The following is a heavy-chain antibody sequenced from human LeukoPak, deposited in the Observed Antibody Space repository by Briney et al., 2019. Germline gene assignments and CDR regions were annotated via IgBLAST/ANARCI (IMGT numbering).Heavy chain of an antibody. J-gene: IGHJ4*02. V-gene: IGHV4-39*01. CDR2: IYYSGST. Sequence: SETLSLTCTVSGGSISSSSYYWGWIRQPPGKGLEWIGSIYYSGSTYYNPSLKSRVTISVDTSKNQFSLKLSSVTAADTAVYYCARLRTTVVKYYFDYWGQGTLVTVSS. CDR3: ARLRTTVVKYYFDY. CDR1: GGSISSSSYY. D-gene: IGHD4-23*01.